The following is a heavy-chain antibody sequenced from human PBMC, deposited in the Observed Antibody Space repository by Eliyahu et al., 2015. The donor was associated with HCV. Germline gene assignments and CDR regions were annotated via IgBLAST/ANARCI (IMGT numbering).Heavy chain of an antibody. CDR1: GDSTDGYY. CDR3: ARAGSTGYDPFDY. D-gene: IGHD5-12*01. CDR2: IYSRGIA. V-gene: IGHV4-59*01. J-gene: IGHJ4*02. Sequence: QVQLQESGPGLVRPSETLSLTXTVSGDSTDGYYWSWIRQAPGKGLQWVGYIYSRGIAIFNPALKDRATLSIDTSRNQFSLSLTSVTAADTAVYFCARAGSTGYDPFDYWGQGMLVTVSS.